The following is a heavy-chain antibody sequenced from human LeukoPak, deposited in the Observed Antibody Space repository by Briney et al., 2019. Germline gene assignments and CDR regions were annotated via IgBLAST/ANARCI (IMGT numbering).Heavy chain of an antibody. Sequence: SETLSLTCTVSGDSVSNDRYYWTWIRQSPGKGLEWIAYIRYSGHTNYNPSLDTRVTISLDASKNQLSLRLYSVTAADTAMYYCARYNWNTWFDPWGQRALVTVSS. CDR1: GDSVSNDRYY. D-gene: IGHD1-1*01. CDR2: IRYSGHT. V-gene: IGHV4-61*01. CDR3: ARYNWNTWFDP. J-gene: IGHJ5*02.